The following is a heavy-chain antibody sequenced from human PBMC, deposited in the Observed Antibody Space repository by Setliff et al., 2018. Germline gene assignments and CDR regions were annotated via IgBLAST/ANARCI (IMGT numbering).Heavy chain of an antibody. CDR3: ASRRTGPGGWFDY. Sequence: PSETLSLTCTVSGGSISSYYWSWIRQPPGKGLEWIGYIDYSGSTNYNPSLKSRVTISVDTSKNQFSLKLTSVTAADTAIYYCASRRTGPGGWFDYWGQGTLVTVSS. V-gene: IGHV4-59*08. CDR1: GGSISSYY. D-gene: IGHD1-26*01. J-gene: IGHJ5*01. CDR2: IDYSGST.